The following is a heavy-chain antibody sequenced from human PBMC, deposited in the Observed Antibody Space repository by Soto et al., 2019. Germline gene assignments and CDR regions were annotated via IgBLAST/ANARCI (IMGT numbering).Heavy chain of an antibody. CDR2: IYYSGST. CDR1: GGSISSYY. J-gene: IGHJ5*02. Sequence: SETLSLTCPVSGGSISSYYWSWIRQPPGKGLEWIGYIYYSGSTNYNPSLKSRVTISVDTSKKQLSLKLSPATAADTAVYYCPRGNHDVWSGYLAHRGPWGQGTLVTVSS. V-gene: IGHV4-59*01. CDR3: PRGNHDVWSGYLAHRGP. D-gene: IGHD3-3*01.